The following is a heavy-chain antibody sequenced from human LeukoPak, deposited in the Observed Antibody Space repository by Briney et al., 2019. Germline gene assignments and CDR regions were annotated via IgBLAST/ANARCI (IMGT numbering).Heavy chain of an antibody. CDR1: GGSISSYY. Sequence: SETLSLTCTVSGGSISSYYWSWIRQPPGKGLEWIGYIYYSGSTNYNPSLKSRVTISVDTSKNQFSLKLSSVTAADTAVYYCARDSEPTYYYDSSGPRWFDPWGQGTLVTVSS. V-gene: IGHV4-59*01. CDR3: ARDSEPTYYYDSSGPRWFDP. D-gene: IGHD3-22*01. J-gene: IGHJ5*02. CDR2: IYYSGST.